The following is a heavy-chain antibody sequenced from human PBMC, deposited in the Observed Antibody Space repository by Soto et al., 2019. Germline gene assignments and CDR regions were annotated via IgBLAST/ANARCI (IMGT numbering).Heavy chain of an antibody. CDR2: ISGSGGST. V-gene: IGHV3-23*01. CDR1: GFTFSSYA. Sequence: GGSLRLSCAASGFTFSSYAMSWVRQAPGKGLEWVSAISGSGGSTYYADSVKGRFTISRDNSKNTLYLQMNSLRAEDTAVYYCAKGTGRAAAGPSSFDYWGQGTLVTVSS. D-gene: IGHD6-13*01. CDR3: AKGTGRAAAGPSSFDY. J-gene: IGHJ4*02.